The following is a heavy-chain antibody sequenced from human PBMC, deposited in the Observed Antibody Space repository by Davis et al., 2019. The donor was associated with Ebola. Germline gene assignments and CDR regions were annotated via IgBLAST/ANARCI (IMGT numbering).Heavy chain of an antibody. CDR2: IIPILGIA. V-gene: IGHV1-69*04. CDR1: GGTFSSYA. J-gene: IGHJ6*02. Sequence: AASVKVSCKASGGTFSSYAISWVRQAPGQGLEWMGRIIPILGIANYAQKLQGRVTMTTDTSTSTAYMELRSLRSDDTAVYYCARGDLGYCSGGSCRPIYYYYGMDVWGQGTTVTVSS. CDR3: ARGDLGYCSGGSCRPIYYYYGMDV. D-gene: IGHD2-15*01.